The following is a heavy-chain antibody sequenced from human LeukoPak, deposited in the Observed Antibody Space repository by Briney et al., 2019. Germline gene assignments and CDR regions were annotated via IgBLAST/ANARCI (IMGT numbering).Heavy chain of an antibody. CDR2: IWYDGSNK. CDR1: GFTFSSYG. Sequence: GGSLRLSCAASGFTFSSYGMHWVRQAPGKGLEWVAVIWYDGSNKYYADSVKGRFTISRDNSKNTLYLQMNSLRAEDTTVYYCARDLEVPGRDAFDIWGQGTMVTVSS. J-gene: IGHJ3*02. V-gene: IGHV3-33*01. CDR3: ARDLEVPGRDAFDI.